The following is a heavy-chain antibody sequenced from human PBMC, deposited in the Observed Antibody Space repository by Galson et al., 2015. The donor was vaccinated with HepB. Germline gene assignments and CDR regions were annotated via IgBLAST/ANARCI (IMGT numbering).Heavy chain of an antibody. J-gene: IGHJ4*02. CDR2: INPSGGST. D-gene: IGHD3-10*01. V-gene: IGHV1-46*01. CDR1: GYTFTSYY. CDR3: ASTYPKPVLLWFGELPDDY. Sequence: SVTVSCKASGYTFTSYYMHWVRQAPGQGLEWMGIINPSGGSTSYAQKFQGRVTMTRDTSTSTVYMELSSLRSEDTAVYYCASTYPKPVLLWFGELPDDYWGQGTLVTVSS.